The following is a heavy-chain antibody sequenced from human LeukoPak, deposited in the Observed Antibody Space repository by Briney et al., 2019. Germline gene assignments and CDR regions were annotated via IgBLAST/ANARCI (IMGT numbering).Heavy chain of an antibody. Sequence: GGSLRLSCAASGFTFSTYSMNWVRQAPGKGLEWVSYITRSSSTIYYADSVRGRFTISRDNAKNSLYLQMNSLRDEDTAVYYCARGGVGAPKGWGNAFDIWGQGTMVTVSS. J-gene: IGHJ3*02. CDR3: ARGGVGAPKGWGNAFDI. V-gene: IGHV3-48*02. CDR1: GFTFSTYS. CDR2: ITRSSSTI. D-gene: IGHD1-26*01.